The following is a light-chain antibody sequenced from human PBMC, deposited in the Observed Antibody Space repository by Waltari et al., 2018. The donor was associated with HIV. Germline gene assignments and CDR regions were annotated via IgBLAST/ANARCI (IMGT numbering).Light chain of an antibody. J-gene: IGLJ1*01. CDR2: EVS. CDR3: SSYTSSSTLYV. Sequence: QSALTQPASVSGSPGQSITISCTGTSSDVGGYNYVSWYQQHPGKAPKLMISEVSNRPSVVTNRFSGSKSGNTASLTISGLQVEDEADYYCSSYTSSSTLYVFGTETKVTVL. V-gene: IGLV2-14*01. CDR1: SSDVGGYNY.